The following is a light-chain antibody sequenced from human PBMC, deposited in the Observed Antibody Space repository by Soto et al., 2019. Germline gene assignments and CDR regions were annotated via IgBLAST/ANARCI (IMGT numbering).Light chain of an antibody. J-gene: IGLJ1*01. CDR2: AVS. V-gene: IGLV2-14*01. CDR1: SSDVGGNKY. Sequence: QSVLTQPASVSGSPGQSITISCTGTSSDVGGNKYVSWYQQYPGKVPKLMIYAVSNRPSGVSNRFSGSKSGNTASLTISGLQAEDEADYYCCSLTTRDSHVFGTGTKVTVL. CDR3: CSLTTRDSHV.